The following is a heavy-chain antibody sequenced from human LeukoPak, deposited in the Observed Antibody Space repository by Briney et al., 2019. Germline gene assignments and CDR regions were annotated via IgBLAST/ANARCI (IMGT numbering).Heavy chain of an antibody. D-gene: IGHD2-2*02. CDR2: INPSGGST. CDR3: ARGYCSSTSCYRSWFDP. J-gene: IGHJ5*02. CDR1: GYTFTSYY. V-gene: IGHV1-46*01. Sequence: ASVKVSCKASGYTFTSYYMHWVRQAPGHGLEWMGRINPSGGSTSYAQKFQGRVTMTRDTSTSTVYMELSSLRSEDTAVYYCARGYCSSTSCYRSWFDPWGQGTLVTVSS.